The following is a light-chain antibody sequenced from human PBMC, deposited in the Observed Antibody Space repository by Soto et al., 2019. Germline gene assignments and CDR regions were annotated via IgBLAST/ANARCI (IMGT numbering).Light chain of an antibody. V-gene: IGKV4-1*01. Sequence: DVVMTQSPESLAVSLGERATINCRSSQSVLYSSSNKNYLTWYRQKPGQPPELLIYWASTRESGVPDRISGSGSETDFTLTITSLQAEDVAIYYCQQYFNTPWTFCQGTKVEIK. CDR1: QSVLYSSSNKNY. CDR2: WAS. CDR3: QQYFNTPWT. J-gene: IGKJ1*01.